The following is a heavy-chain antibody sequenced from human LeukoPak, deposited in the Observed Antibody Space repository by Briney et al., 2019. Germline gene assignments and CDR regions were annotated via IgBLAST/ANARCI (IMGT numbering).Heavy chain of an antibody. D-gene: IGHD4-17*01. CDR3: ALANGDYGDYDRKNWFDP. V-gene: IGHV1-69*05. Sequence: GASVKVSCKASGGTFSSYATSWVRQAPGQGLEWMGRIIPIFGTANYAQKFQGRVTITTDESTSTAYMELSSLRSEDTAVYYCALANGDYGDYDRKNWFDPWGQGTLVTVSS. CDR2: IIPIFGTA. CDR1: GGTFSSYA. J-gene: IGHJ5*02.